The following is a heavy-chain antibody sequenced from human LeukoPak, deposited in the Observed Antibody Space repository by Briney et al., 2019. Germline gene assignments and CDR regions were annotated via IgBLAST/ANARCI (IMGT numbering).Heavy chain of an antibody. Sequence: LRLPCAAPGFPFSSYGMSGAPQAPGKGWEGMGSIFYRGGTSYNPSLKSRVTISVDTSKNQFSLKLSSVTAADTAVYHCARVKDCSGGSCSLHPFDIWGQGTMVTVSS. CDR3: ARVKDCSGGSCSLHPFDI. J-gene: IGHJ3*02. CDR2: IFYRGGT. D-gene: IGHD2-15*01. V-gene: IGHV4-30-2*03. CDR1: GFPFSSYG.